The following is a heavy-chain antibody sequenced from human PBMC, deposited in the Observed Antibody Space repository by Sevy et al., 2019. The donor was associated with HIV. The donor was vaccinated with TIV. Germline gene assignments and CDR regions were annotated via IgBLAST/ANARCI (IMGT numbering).Heavy chain of an antibody. CDR2: INHSGST. CDR3: ARASYYYDSSGYYVY. V-gene: IGHV4-34*01. D-gene: IGHD3-22*01. CDR1: GGSFSGYY. Sequence: SETLSLTCAVYGGSFSGYYWSWIRQPPGKGLEWIGEINHSGSTNYNPSLKSRVTISVDTSKNKFSLKLSSVTAADTAVYYCARASYYYDSSGYYVYWGQGTLVTVSS. J-gene: IGHJ4*02.